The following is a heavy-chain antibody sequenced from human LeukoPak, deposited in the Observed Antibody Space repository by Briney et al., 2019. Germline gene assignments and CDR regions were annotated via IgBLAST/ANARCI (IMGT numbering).Heavy chain of an antibody. CDR3: AKSWGHYYYYMDV. Sequence: GGSLRLSCAASGFTFDDYAMHWVSQVPGKGLEWVSLISGDGGSTYFADSVKGRFTISRDNRKNSLYLQMNSLRTEDTALYHCAKSWGHYYYYMDVWGKGTAVTVSS. D-gene: IGHD7-27*01. CDR2: ISGDGGST. CDR1: GFTFDDYA. V-gene: IGHV3-43*02. J-gene: IGHJ6*03.